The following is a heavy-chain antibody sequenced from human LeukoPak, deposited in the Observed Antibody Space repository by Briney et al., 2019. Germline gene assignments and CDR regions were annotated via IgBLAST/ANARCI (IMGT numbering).Heavy chain of an antibody. CDR1: GFTFSSYA. CDR3: ARTTMVRGIYFDL. CDR2: ISGSGGST. D-gene: IGHD3-10*01. J-gene: IGHJ2*01. V-gene: IGHV3-23*01. Sequence: PGGSLRLSCAASGFTFSSYAMSWVRQAPGKGLEWVSAISGSGGSTYYADSVKGRFTISRDNSKNTLYLQMNSLRPEDTAVYYCARTTMVRGIYFDLWGRGTLVTVSS.